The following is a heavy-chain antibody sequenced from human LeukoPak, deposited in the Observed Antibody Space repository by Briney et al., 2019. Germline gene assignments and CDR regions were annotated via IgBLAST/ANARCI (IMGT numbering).Heavy chain of an antibody. CDR2: IKQDGSEK. D-gene: IGHD3-22*01. CDR3: ARGQWLPTPNFDY. CDR1: GFTFSSYW. Sequence: GGSLRLSCAASGFTFSSYWMSWVRQAPGKGLEWVANIKQDGSEKYYVDSVKGRFTISRDNAKNSLYLQMNSLRAEDTAVYYCARGQWLPTPNFDYWGQGTLVTVSS. V-gene: IGHV3-7*01. J-gene: IGHJ4*02.